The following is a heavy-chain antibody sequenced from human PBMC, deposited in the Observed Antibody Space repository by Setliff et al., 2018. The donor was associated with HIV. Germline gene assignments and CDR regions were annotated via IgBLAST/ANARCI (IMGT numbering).Heavy chain of an antibody. CDR1: GYDFSSYS. CDR3: ARGGLGFLDWCLPDS. J-gene: IGHJ4*02. Sequence: ASVKVSCKASGYDFSSYSMMWVRQTPGQGLEWLGWISGLTGEVRLAKEFQGRVTLTTSAYTAYMEPKGLRSEDRGVYYCARGGLGFLDWCLPDSWGQGTLVTVSS. D-gene: IGHD2-21*02. CDR2: ISGLTGEV. V-gene: IGHV1-18*04.